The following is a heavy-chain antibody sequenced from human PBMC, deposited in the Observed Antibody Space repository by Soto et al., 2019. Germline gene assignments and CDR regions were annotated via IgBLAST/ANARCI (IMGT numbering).Heavy chain of an antibody. J-gene: IGHJ4*02. Sequence: EEHLLESGGGLVQPGGSLRLSCVGSGLTFSKYGMTWVRQAPGKGLEWVSGISASGDNTYYADSVKGRFTISRDNFKSTLYLQMNSLRGEDTAMYYCAKDYSTYRWGQGTAVTVS. D-gene: IGHD4-4*01. CDR1: GLTFSKYG. CDR3: AKDYSTYR. CDR2: ISASGDNT. V-gene: IGHV3-23*01.